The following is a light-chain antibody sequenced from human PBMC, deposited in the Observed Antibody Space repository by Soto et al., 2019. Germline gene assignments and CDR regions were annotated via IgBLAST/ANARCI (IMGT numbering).Light chain of an antibody. Sequence: QSVLTQPASVSGSPGQSITISCTGTTSDVGGYNYVSWYQQHPGKVPKLMIYEVTNRPAGVSNRFSGSKSGNTASLNISGLQAEDEADYYCLSFTSRSSWVFGGGTKVTVL. V-gene: IGLV2-14*01. CDR1: TSDVGGYNY. CDR3: LSFTSRSSWV. CDR2: EVT. J-gene: IGLJ3*02.